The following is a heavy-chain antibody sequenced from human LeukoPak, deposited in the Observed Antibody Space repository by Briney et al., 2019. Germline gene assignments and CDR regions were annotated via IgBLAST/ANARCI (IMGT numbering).Heavy chain of an antibody. D-gene: IGHD3-3*01. V-gene: IGHV1-8*01. Sequence: ASVKVSCKASGYTFTSYDINWVRQATGQGFGWMGWMNPNSGNTGYAQKFQGRVTMTRNTSISTAYMELSSLRSEDTAVYYCARGGPSRTYYDFWSGYFDDHTNYYYYGMDVWGQGTTVTVSS. CDR2: MNPNSGNT. J-gene: IGHJ6*02. CDR1: GYTFTSYD. CDR3: ARGGPSRTYYDFWSGYFDDHTNYYYYGMDV.